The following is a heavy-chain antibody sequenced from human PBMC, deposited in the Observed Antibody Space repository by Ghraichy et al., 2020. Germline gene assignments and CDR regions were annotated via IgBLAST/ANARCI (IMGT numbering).Heavy chain of an antibody. J-gene: IGHJ6*03. CDR3: ARVYYGSGLVYYYYYMDV. V-gene: IGHV3-66*01. CDR1: GFTVSSNY. CDR2: IYSGGST. Sequence: GGSLRLSCAAPGFTVSSNYMSWVRQAPGKGLEWVSVIYSGGSTYYADSVKGRFTISRDNSKNTLYLQMNSLRAEDTAVYYCARVYYGSGLVYYYYYMDVWGKGTTVTVSS. D-gene: IGHD3-10*01.